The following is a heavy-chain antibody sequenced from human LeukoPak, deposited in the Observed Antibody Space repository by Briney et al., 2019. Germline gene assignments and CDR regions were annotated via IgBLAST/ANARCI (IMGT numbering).Heavy chain of an antibody. Sequence: PSETLSLTCAVYGGSFSGYYWSWIRQPPGKGLEWIGEINHSGSTNYNPSLKSRVTISIDTSKNQFSLKLNSVTAADTAVYYCALRNRPNRLREPFDYWGQGTLVTVSS. V-gene: IGHV4-34*01. D-gene: IGHD1-14*01. CDR1: GGSFSGYY. CDR2: INHSGST. J-gene: IGHJ4*02. CDR3: ALRNRPNRLREPFDY.